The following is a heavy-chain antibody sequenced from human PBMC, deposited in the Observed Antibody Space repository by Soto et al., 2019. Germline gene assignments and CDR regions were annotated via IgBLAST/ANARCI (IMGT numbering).Heavy chain of an antibody. J-gene: IGHJ5*02. D-gene: IGHD6-13*01. CDR1: GYSFTSYW. CDR2: IYPGDSDT. CDR3: ACHSKVDRSGWSRLDP. Sequence: GESLKISCKGSGYSFTSYWIGWVRQMPGKGLEWMGIIYPGDSDTRYSPSFQGQVTISADKSISTAYLQWSSLKASDTAMYYCACHSKVDRSGWSRLDPWGQGTLVTVSS. V-gene: IGHV5-51*01.